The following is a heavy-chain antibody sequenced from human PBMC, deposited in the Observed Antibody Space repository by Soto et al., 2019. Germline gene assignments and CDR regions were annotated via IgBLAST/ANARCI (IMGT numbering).Heavy chain of an antibody. Sequence: SETVSLTCTVSGGSISSYYWSWIRQPPGKGLEWIGYIYYSGSTNYNPSLKSRVTISVDTSKNQFSLKLSSVTAADTAVYYCARVASLRFLEWSPIYSYYYYMDVWGKGTTVNVSS. D-gene: IGHD3-3*01. CDR2: IYYSGST. CDR1: GGSISSYY. V-gene: IGHV4-59*01. J-gene: IGHJ6*03. CDR3: ARVASLRFLEWSPIYSYYYYMDV.